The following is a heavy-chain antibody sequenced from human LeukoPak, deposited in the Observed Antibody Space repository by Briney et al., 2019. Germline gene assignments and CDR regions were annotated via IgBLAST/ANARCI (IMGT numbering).Heavy chain of an antibody. CDR1: GFTFSSYS. Sequence: GGSLRLSCAASGFTFSSYSMNWVRQAPGKGLEWVSYISSSSSTIYYADSVKGRFTISRDNAKNSLYLQMNSLRAEDTAVYYCARDYARLDYYDSSGYYDYWGQGTLVTVSS. CDR2: ISSSSSTI. D-gene: IGHD3-22*01. J-gene: IGHJ4*02. V-gene: IGHV3-48*01. CDR3: ARDYARLDYYDSSGYYDY.